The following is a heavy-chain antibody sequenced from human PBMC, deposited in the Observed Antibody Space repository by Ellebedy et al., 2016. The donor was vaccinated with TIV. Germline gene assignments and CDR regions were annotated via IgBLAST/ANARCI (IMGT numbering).Heavy chain of an antibody. CDR1: GYSFSSYW. CDR3: ATHSSGYWYAMDV. D-gene: IGHD3-22*01. Sequence: GESLKISCKGFGYSFSSYWIAWVRQMPGKGLEWMGNVYPGDSDTRYSPSFEGQVTMSADKSISTAYLQWSSLKASDTAIYYCATHSSGYWYAMDVWGQGTTVTVSS. J-gene: IGHJ6*02. CDR2: VYPGDSDT. V-gene: IGHV5-51*01.